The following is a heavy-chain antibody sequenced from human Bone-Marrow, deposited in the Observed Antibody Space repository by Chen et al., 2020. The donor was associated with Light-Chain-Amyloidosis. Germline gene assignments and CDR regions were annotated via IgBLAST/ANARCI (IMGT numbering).Heavy chain of an antibody. J-gene: IGHJ4*02. CDR3: ARRRDGYNFDY. D-gene: IGHD5-12*01. V-gene: IGHV5-51*01. CDR1: GYTFPTYW. Sequence: EVQLEQSGPEVKKPGESLKISCKGSGYTFPTYWIGGVRQMPGKGLEWMGVIYPDDSDASYSPSFEGQVTISADKSITTAYLQWRSLKASDTAMYYCARRRDGYNFDYWGQGTLVTVSS. CDR2: IYPDDSDA.